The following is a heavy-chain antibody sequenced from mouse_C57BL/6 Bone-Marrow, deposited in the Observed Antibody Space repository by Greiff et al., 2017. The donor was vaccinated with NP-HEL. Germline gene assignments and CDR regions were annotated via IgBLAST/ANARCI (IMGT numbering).Heavy chain of an antibody. D-gene: IGHD4-1*01. CDR3: TGTGTRGYFDY. Sequence: EVHLVESGGGLVQPGGSMKLSCVASGFTFSNYWMNWVRQSPEKGLEWVAQIRLKSDNYATHYAESVKGRFTISRDDSKSSVYLQMNNLRAEDTGIYYCTGTGTRGYFDYWGQGTTLTVSS. CDR2: IRLKSDNYAT. J-gene: IGHJ2*01. V-gene: IGHV6-3*01. CDR1: GFTFSNYW.